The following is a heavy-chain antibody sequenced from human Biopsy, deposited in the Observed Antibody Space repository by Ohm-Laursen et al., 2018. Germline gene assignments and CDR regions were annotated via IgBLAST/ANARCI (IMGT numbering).Heavy chain of an antibody. CDR2: VYYSGTT. CDR3: ARDVKRYCSGTSCYSGYFGMDV. CDR1: GGSVSDSFHF. V-gene: IGHV4-61*01. J-gene: IGHJ6*02. Sequence: SDTLSLTCTVSGGSVSDSFHFWSWIRQPPGKGLEWIGDVYYSGTTNYNPSLKSRLTISVDTSKNQFSLNLNSVTAADTAVYFCARDVKRYCSGTSCYSGYFGMDVWGQGITVTVSS. D-gene: IGHD2-2*01.